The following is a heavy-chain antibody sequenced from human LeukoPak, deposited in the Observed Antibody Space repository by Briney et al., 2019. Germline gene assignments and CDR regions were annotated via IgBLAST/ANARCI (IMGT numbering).Heavy chain of an antibody. CDR2: IHWNGGST. V-gene: IGHV3-20*04. CDR1: GFTFDDYG. J-gene: IGHJ4*02. D-gene: IGHD6-19*01. CDR3: ARDGIAVAGVYYFDY. Sequence: GGSLRLSCAASGFTFDDYGMSWVRQAPGRGLEWVSGIHWNGGSTGYADSVKGRFTISRDNAKNSLYLQMNSLRAEDTALYYCARDGIAVAGVYYFDYWGQGTLVTVSS.